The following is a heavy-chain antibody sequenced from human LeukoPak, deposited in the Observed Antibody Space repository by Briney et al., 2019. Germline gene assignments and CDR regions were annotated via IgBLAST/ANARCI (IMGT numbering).Heavy chain of an antibody. Sequence: SETLSLTCIASGGSISSSSYYWGWIRQPPGPEQEWSGSIYYSGSTYYNPSLKRRVTISVDTSKTQFSLKLSSATAADTTVYYCARIIISGAFDIWGQGTMVTVSS. J-gene: IGHJ3*02. CDR3: ARIIISGAFDI. CDR1: GGSISSSSYY. D-gene: IGHD3-10*01. V-gene: IGHV4-39*01. CDR2: IYYSGST.